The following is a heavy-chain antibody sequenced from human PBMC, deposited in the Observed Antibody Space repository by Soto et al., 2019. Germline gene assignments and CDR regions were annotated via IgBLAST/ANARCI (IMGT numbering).Heavy chain of an antibody. V-gene: IGHV4-30-4*01. J-gene: IGHJ5*02. D-gene: IGHD2-21*02. CDR3: ARWRYCLSGDCFPNWFDP. Sequence: SETLSLTCSVSGASVTSPEHYWTWIRQSPGKGLEWIGYIYYGGSTVYNPSLKGRSTVSLDTSKNQFSLNLTSVTAADTAVYFCARWRYCLSGDCFPNWFDPWGQGTLVTVSS. CDR1: GASVTSPEHY. CDR2: IYYGGST.